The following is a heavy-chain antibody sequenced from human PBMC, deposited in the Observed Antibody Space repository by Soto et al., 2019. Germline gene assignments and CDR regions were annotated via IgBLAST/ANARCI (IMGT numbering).Heavy chain of an antibody. D-gene: IGHD3-3*01. V-gene: IGHV6-1*01. Sequence: PSQTLSLTCAISGDSVSSNSAAWNWIRQSPSRGLEWLGRTYYRSKWYNDYAVSVKSRITIKPDTSKNQFSLQLNSVTPEDTAVYYCVRLYDFWSGPQYYFDYWGRGILVTVSS. CDR2: TYYRSKWYN. CDR1: GDSVSSNSAA. J-gene: IGHJ4*02. CDR3: VRLYDFWSGPQYYFDY.